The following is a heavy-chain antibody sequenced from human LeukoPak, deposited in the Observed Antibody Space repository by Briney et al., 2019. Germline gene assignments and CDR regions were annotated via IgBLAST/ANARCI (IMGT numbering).Heavy chain of an antibody. CDR3: AKDMGGSGSYYKSSYYYYGMDV. V-gene: IGHV3-9*01. CDR1: GFTFDDYA. Sequence: GRSLGLSCAASGFTFDDYAMHWVRQAPGKGLEWVSGISWNSGSIGYADSVKGRFTISRDNAKNSLYLQMNSLRAEDTALYYCAKDMGGSGSYYKSSYYYYGMDVWGQGTTVTVSS. D-gene: IGHD3-10*01. J-gene: IGHJ6*02. CDR2: ISWNSGSI.